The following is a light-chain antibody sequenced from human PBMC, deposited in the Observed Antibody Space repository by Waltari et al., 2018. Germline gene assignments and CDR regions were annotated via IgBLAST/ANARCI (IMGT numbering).Light chain of an antibody. CDR2: DKS. CDR3: QQRSNWPLYT. J-gene: IGKJ2*01. Sequence: EIVLTQSPATLSFSPGQRAPLPCRASQSVSSYLAWYQRKPGQAPRLLIYDKSNRATGIPARFSGSGSGTDFTLTISSLEPEDFAVYYCQQRSNWPLYTFGQGSKLEIK. V-gene: IGKV3-11*01. CDR1: QSVSSY.